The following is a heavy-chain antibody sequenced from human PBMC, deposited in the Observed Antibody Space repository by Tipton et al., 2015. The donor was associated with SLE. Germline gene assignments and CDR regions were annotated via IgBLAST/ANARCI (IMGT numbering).Heavy chain of an antibody. CDR2: ISRSGSTI. D-gene: IGHD1-1*01. CDR1: GFTFSSYE. J-gene: IGHJ3*02. Sequence: SLRLSCAASGFTFSSYEVNWVRQAPGKGLEWVSYISRSGSTIYYADSVRGRFTISRDISKNTLYLQMNSLRAEDTAVYYCATSPRTVAFDIWGQGTMVTVSS. V-gene: IGHV3-48*03. CDR3: ATSPRTVAFDI.